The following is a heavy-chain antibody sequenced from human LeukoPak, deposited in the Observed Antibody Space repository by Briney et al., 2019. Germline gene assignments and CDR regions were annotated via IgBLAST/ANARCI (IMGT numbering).Heavy chain of an antibody. J-gene: IGHJ4*02. Sequence: SSDTLSLICTVSGYFFSSGFYWGWIRQPPGEGLECIGSIYHSGSTYYNPSLTSRVTISVDTAKNQFSLNLSSVTAADTAMYDCARAVEASRNFFDYWGQGTLVTVSS. CDR1: GYFFSSGFY. V-gene: IGHV4-38-2*02. CDR2: IYHSGST. CDR3: ARAVEASRNFFDY. D-gene: IGHD2-15*01.